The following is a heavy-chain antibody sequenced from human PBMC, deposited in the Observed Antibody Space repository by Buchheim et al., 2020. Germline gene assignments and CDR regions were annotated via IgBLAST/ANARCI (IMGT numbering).Heavy chain of an antibody. Sequence: QLQLQESGPGLVKPSETLSLTCNVSGGSISSSSFYWGWMRQPPGKGLEWIGSLYNSGCTYYNSSLKSRVTISVQTSKNQFSLRLTSVTAADTAVYYCASGWNAIDYWGQGTL. D-gene: IGHD1-1*01. V-gene: IGHV4-39*01. CDR2: LYNSGCT. CDR3: ASGWNAIDY. CDR1: GGSISSSSFY. J-gene: IGHJ4*02.